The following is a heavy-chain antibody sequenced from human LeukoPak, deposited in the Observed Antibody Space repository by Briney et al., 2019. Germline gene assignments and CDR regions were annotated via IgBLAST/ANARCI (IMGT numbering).Heavy chain of an antibody. CDR1: GFTFSSYD. Sequence: PGGSLRLSCAASGFTFSSYDMSWVRQAPGKGLEWVAVISYDGSNKYYADSVKGRFTISRDNSKNTLYLQMNSLRAEDTAVYYCARFDGYDPWAAFDIWGQGTMVTVSS. V-gene: IGHV3-30*03. CDR2: ISYDGSNK. J-gene: IGHJ3*02. CDR3: ARFDGYDPWAAFDI. D-gene: IGHD5-12*01.